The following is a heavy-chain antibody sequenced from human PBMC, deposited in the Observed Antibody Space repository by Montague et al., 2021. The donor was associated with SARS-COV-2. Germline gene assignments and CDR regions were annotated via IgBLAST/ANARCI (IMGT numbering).Heavy chain of an antibody. J-gene: IGHJ5*02. CDR1: GGSISSSSYY. CDR2: IYYSGXT. CDR3: ARGLVGWFDP. V-gene: IGHV4-39*01. Sequence: SETLSLTCTVSGGSISSSSYYWGWIRQPPGKGLEWIGSIYYSGXTXYXXSLKSRVTISVDTSKNQFFLKLSSVTAADTAVYYCARGLVGWFDPWGQGTLVTVSS. D-gene: IGHD3/OR15-3a*01.